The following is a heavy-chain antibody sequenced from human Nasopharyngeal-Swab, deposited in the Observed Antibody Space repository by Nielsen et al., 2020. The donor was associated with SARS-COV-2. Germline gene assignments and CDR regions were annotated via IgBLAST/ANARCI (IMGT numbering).Heavy chain of an antibody. CDR1: GYTFTRYA. CDR3: ATPHYYDSSGYYWTDAFDI. Sequence: ASVKVSCKASGYTFTRYAMNWVRQAPGQGLVWMGWINTNTGNPTYAQGFTGRFVFSLDTSVSTAYLQISSLKAEDTAVYYCATPHYYDSSGYYWTDAFDIWGQGTMVTVSS. V-gene: IGHV7-4-1*02. D-gene: IGHD3-22*01. CDR2: INTNTGNP. J-gene: IGHJ3*02.